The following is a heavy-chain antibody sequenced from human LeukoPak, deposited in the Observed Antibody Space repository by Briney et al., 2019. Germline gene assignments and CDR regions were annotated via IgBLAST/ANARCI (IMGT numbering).Heavy chain of an antibody. V-gene: IGHV4-39*01. Sequence: SSETLSLTCTVSGGSIRSSYYYWGWIRQPPGKGLEWIGSIYDSGSTYYNPSLKSRVTISVDTSKNQFSLKLNSVTAADTAVYYCARTVVNYFDYWGQGTLVTVSS. CDR2: IYDSGST. CDR3: ARTVVNYFDY. CDR1: GGSIRSSYYY. J-gene: IGHJ4*02.